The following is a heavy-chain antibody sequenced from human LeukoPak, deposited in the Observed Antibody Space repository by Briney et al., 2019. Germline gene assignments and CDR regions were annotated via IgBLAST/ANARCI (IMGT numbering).Heavy chain of an antibody. Sequence: PGGSLRLSCAASGFTFSSYAMSWVRQAPGKGLEWVSAISGSGGSTYYADSVKGRFTISRDNAKNSLYLQMNSLRAEDTTVYYCARRSPNYYFDYWGQGTPVTVSS. V-gene: IGHV3-23*01. CDR1: GFTFSSYA. CDR2: ISGSGGST. CDR3: ARRSPNYYFDY. J-gene: IGHJ4*02.